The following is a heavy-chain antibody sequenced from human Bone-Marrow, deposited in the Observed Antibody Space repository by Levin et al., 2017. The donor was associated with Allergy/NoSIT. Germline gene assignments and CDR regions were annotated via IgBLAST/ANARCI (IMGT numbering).Heavy chain of an antibody. J-gene: IGHJ4*02. Sequence: SETLSLTCAVSGTSISTSCWWTWIRQPPGKGLEWLGEIYHSGTTNYNPSLKSRVTISLDKSNNQFSLRLNSVTAADTAVYYCVRGDYYGSGTYYYIFDSWGQGTLVSVSS. CDR3: VRGDYYGSGTYYYIFDS. CDR1: GTSISTSCW. V-gene: IGHV4-4*02. D-gene: IGHD3-10*01. CDR2: IYHSGTT.